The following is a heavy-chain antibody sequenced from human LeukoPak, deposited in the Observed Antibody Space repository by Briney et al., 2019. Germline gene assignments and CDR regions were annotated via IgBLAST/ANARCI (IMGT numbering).Heavy chain of an antibody. CDR2: INPNSGGT. CDR1: GYTFTGYY. D-gene: IGHD3-10*01. J-gene: IGHJ6*02. Sequence: ASVKVSCKASGYTFTGYYMHWVRQAPGQGLELMGWINPNSGGTNYAQKFQGRVTMTRDTSISTAYMELSRLRSDDTAVYYCARVWFGEFYGMDVWGLGTTVTVSS. CDR3: ARVWFGEFYGMDV. V-gene: IGHV1-2*02.